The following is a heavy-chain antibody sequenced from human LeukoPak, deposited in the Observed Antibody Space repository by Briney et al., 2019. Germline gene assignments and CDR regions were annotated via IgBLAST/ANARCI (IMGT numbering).Heavy chain of an antibody. CDR2: ISGSGGST. CDR1: GFTFSSYA. J-gene: IGHJ4*02. CDR3: AKVSLYGDYYFDY. D-gene: IGHD4-17*01. Sequence: GGSLRLSCAASGFTFSSYAMSWVRQAPGKGLEWVSAISGSGGSTYYADSVKGPFTISRDNSKNTLYLQMNSLRAEDTAVYYCAKVSLYGDYYFDYWGQGTLVTVSS. V-gene: IGHV3-23*01.